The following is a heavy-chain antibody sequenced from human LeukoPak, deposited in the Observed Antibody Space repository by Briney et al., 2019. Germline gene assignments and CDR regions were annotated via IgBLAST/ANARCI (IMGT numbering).Heavy chain of an antibody. Sequence: SETLSLTCTVSGGSISSYYWSWIRQPPGKGLEWIGYIYYSGSTNYNPSLKSRVTISVDTSKNRFSLKLSSVTAADTAVYYCARGGQLETFDYWGQGTLVTVSS. CDR2: IYYSGST. D-gene: IGHD6-13*01. V-gene: IGHV4-59*01. CDR3: ARGGQLETFDY. CDR1: GGSISSYY. J-gene: IGHJ4*02.